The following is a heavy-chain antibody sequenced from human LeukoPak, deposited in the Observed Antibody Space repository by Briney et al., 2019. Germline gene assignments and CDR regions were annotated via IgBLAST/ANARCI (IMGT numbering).Heavy chain of an antibody. Sequence: SVKVSCKASGGTFSSYAISWVRQAPGQGLEWMGGIIPIFGTANYAQKFQGRVTITADESTSTAYMELSSLRSEDTAVYYCASSCDYVWGSYRYEFLNYFDYWGQGTLVTVSS. D-gene: IGHD3-16*02. J-gene: IGHJ4*02. V-gene: IGHV1-69*13. CDR1: GGTFSSYA. CDR2: IIPIFGTA. CDR3: ASSCDYVWGSYRYEFLNYFDY.